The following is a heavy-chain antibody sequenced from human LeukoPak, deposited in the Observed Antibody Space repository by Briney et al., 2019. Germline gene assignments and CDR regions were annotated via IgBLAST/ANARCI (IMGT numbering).Heavy chain of an antibody. CDR2: IKQDGSEK. J-gene: IGHJ3*02. CDR3: ARPLGYDAFDI. D-gene: IGHD7-27*01. Sequence: GGSLRLSCAASGFTFSSYWMSWVRQAPGKGLEWVANIKQDGSEKYYVDSVKGRFTVSRDNAKNSLYLQMNSLRAEDTAVYYCARPLGYDAFDIWGQGTMVTVSS. V-gene: IGHV3-7*01. CDR1: GFTFSSYW.